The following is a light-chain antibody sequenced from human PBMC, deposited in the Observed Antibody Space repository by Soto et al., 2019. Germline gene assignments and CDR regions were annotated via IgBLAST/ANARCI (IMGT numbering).Light chain of an antibody. CDR1: QSVSSSY. CDR2: GAS. Sequence: EIVLTQSPGTLSLSPGERATLSCGASQSVSSSYVAWYQHKPGQAPRPLIFGASSRATGIPDRFSGSGSGTDFTLTISRLEPEDFAVFYCQQYGSSPLTFGQGTKVEIK. V-gene: IGKV3-20*01. CDR3: QQYGSSPLT. J-gene: IGKJ1*01.